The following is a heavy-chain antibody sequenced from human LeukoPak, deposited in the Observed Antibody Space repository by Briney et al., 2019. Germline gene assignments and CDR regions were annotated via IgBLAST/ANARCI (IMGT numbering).Heavy chain of an antibody. CDR3: ASLTDKIPGGG. CDR2: INHSGST. CDR1: GGSISSSNW. V-gene: IGHV4-4*02. Sequence: SETLSLTCAVSGGSISSSNWWSWVRQPPGKGLEWIGEINHSGSTNYNPSLKSRVTISVDTSKNQFSLKLSSVTAADTAVYYCASLTDKIPGGGWGQGTLVTVSS. D-gene: IGHD3-16*01. J-gene: IGHJ4*02.